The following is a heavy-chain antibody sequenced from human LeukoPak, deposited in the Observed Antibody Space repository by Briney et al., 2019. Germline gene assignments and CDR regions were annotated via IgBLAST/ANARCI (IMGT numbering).Heavy chain of an antibody. CDR2: ISGSGGST. Sequence: GGSLRLSCAASGFAFNSYIMSWVRQAPGKGLEWVSAISGSGGSTYYADSVKGRFTISRDNSKNTLYLQMNSLRAEDTAVYYCAKDYCSGGSCYFTGYDYWGQGTLVTVSS. CDR1: GFAFNSYI. J-gene: IGHJ4*02. CDR3: AKDYCSGGSCYFTGYDY. D-gene: IGHD2-15*01. V-gene: IGHV3-23*01.